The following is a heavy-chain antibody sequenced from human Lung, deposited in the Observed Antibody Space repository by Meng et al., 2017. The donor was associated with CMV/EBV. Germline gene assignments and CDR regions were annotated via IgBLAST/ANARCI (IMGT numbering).Heavy chain of an antibody. D-gene: IGHD3-9*01. Sequence: GGSLRLSCAASGFTFSSYGMHWVRQAPGKGLEWVAVIWNDGSIKYYADSVKGRFTISRDNSKNTLYLQMYSLRADDTAVYHCAKAQFGRYFDGRDGMDVWGQGXTVTFSS. CDR1: GFTFSSYG. CDR2: IWNDGSIK. CDR3: AKAQFGRYFDGRDGMDV. V-gene: IGHV3-33*06. J-gene: IGHJ6*02.